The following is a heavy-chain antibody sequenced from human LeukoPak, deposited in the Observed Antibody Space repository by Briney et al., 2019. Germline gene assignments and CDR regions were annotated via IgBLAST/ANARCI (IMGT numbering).Heavy chain of an antibody. CDR1: GFTFISYG. Sequence: GGSLRLSCEASGFTFISYGMSWVRQAPGKGLEWVSTISNTAYNTYYADSVKGRFTISRDNSANTVSLQMNGLRAEDTALYYCAKHSGSYFIYSVDSWGQGTQVTVSS. V-gene: IGHV3-23*01. CDR2: ISNTAYNT. CDR3: AKHSGSYFIYSVDS. D-gene: IGHD2-15*01. J-gene: IGHJ4*02.